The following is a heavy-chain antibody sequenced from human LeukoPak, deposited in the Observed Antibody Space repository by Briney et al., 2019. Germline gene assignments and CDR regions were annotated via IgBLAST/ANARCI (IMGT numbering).Heavy chain of an antibody. CDR2: IASDGSST. J-gene: IGHJ6*02. Sequence: PGGSLRLSCAASGFTFSSYWMNWVRQAPGKGLVWVSRIASDGSSTTYADSVKGRFSISRDNAKNTLYLQMNSLRVEDTAVYYCAKGSAAAAGTTYGMDVWGQGTTVTVSS. D-gene: IGHD6-13*01. CDR3: AKGSAAAAGTTYGMDV. V-gene: IGHV3-74*01. CDR1: GFTFSSYW.